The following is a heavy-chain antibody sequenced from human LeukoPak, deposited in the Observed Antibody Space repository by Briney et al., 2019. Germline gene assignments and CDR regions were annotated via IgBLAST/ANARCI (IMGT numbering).Heavy chain of an antibody. J-gene: IGHJ3*02. CDR1: GGTFISYA. D-gene: IGHD2-21*02. CDR3: ARERPGGAYCGGDCSGLDAFDI. V-gene: IGHV1-69*13. Sequence: ASVKVSCKASGGTFISYAISWVRQAPGQGLEWMGGIIPIFGTANYAQKFQGRVTITADESTSTAYMELSSLRSEDTAVYYCARERPGGAYCGGDCSGLDAFDIWGQGTMVTVSS. CDR2: IIPIFGTA.